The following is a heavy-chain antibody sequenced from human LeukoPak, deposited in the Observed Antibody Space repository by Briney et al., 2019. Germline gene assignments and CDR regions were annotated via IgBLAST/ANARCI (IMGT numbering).Heavy chain of an antibody. CDR2: IIPIFGTA. CDR1: GGTFSSYA. Sequence: ASVKVSCKASGGTFSSYAISWVRQAPGQGLEWMGRIIPIFGTANYAQKFQGRVTITTDESTSTAYMELSSLRSEDTAVYYCARELGHYGEYPDGDYWGQGTLVTVSS. J-gene: IGHJ4*02. V-gene: IGHV1-69*05. D-gene: IGHD4-17*01. CDR3: ARELGHYGEYPDGDY.